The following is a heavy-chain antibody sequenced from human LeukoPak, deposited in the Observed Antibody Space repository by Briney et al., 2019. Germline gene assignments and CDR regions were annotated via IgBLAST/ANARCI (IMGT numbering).Heavy chain of an antibody. CDR1: GYTLTELS. CDR2: INPNSGGT. D-gene: IGHD1-26*01. CDR3: ARYSGSYYPFDY. V-gene: IGHV1-2*02. Sequence: ASVKVSCKVSGYTLTELSMHWVRQAPGQGLEWMGWINPNSGGTNYAQKFQGRVTMTRDTSISTAYMELSRLRSDDTAVYYCARYSGSYYPFDYWGQGTLVTVSS. J-gene: IGHJ4*02.